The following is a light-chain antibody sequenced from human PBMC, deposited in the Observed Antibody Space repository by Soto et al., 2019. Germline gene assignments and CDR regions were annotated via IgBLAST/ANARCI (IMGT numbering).Light chain of an antibody. J-gene: IGLJ3*02. Sequence: SVLTQPPSASGTPGQRVTISCSGSSSNIGSNTVNWYQQLPGTAPKLLIYSNNQRPSGVPDRFSGSKSGTSASLAISGLQSGDEADYYCAAWDDSLNGPVFGGGTQLTVL. V-gene: IGLV1-44*01. CDR1: SSNIGSNT. CDR2: SNN. CDR3: AAWDDSLNGPV.